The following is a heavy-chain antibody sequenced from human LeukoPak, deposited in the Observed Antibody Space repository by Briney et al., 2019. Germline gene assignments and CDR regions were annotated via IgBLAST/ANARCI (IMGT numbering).Heavy chain of an antibody. J-gene: IGHJ4*02. V-gene: IGHV2-5*01. Sequence: QTLSLTCTVSGGSISSGGYYWSWIRQHPGKALEWLALIYWNDDKRYSPSLKSRLTITKDTSKNQVVLTMTNMDPVDTATYYCAHSIYYDFWSGYPPFDYWGQGTLVTVSS. CDR2: IYWNDDK. CDR1: GGSISSGGYY. D-gene: IGHD3-3*01. CDR3: AHSIYYDFWSGYPPFDY.